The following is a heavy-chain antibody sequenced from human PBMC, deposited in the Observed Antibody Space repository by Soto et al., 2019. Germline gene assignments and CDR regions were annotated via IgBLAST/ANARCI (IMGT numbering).Heavy chain of an antibody. V-gene: IGHV1-3*01. J-gene: IGHJ4*02. CDR3: ARTESGSYPYFDY. D-gene: IGHD1-26*01. CDR2: INAGNGNT. Sequence: ASVKVSCKASGYTFTSYAMHWVRQAPGQRLEWMGWINAGNGNTKYSQKSQGRVTITRDTSASTAYMELSRLRSDDTAVYYCARTESGSYPYFDYWGQGTLVTVSS. CDR1: GYTFTSYA.